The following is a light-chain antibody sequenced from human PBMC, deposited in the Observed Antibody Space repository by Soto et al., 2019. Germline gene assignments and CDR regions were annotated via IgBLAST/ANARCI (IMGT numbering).Light chain of an antibody. CDR1: SGDVGGYNH. CDR3: TSYSTTRPVV. CDR2: DVS. Sequence: QSALTQPASVSGSPVQSITISCTGTSGDVGGYNHVSWYQQHPGKAPKLMIDDVSNRPSGVSNRFSGSKSGNTASLIISGLQAEYEADDYCTSYSTTRPVVFGGGTQLTVL. V-gene: IGLV2-14*01. J-gene: IGLJ2*01.